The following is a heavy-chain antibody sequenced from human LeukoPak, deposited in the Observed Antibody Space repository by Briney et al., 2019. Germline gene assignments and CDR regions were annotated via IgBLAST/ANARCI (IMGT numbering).Heavy chain of an antibody. D-gene: IGHD3-3*01. CDR2: INQDGTEK. CDR1: GFTFTTYW. J-gene: IGHJ4*02. CDR3: AREVCRGQSIKAICGMAD. Sequence: GESLRLSCAASGFTFTTYWMSWVRQFPGKGLEWVANINQDGTEKYYVDSVKGRFTISRDSDKDSLYLQMNSLRADDTAVYYCAREVCRGQSIKAICGMADWGQGTLVTVSS. V-gene: IGHV3-7*01.